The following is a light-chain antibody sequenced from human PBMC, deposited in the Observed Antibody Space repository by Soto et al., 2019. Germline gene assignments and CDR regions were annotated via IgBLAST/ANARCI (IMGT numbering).Light chain of an antibody. Sequence: EIVLTQSPGTLSLSPGERATLSCRASQSVRNVYLAWYQQKPGQAPRRLIYDASNKATGIPDRFSGSGSGTDFTLTINRLWTEDFAVYYCQQSGSSPRTFGQGTKLEIK. J-gene: IGKJ2*01. V-gene: IGKV3-20*01. CDR1: QSVRNVY. CDR2: DAS. CDR3: QQSGSSPRT.